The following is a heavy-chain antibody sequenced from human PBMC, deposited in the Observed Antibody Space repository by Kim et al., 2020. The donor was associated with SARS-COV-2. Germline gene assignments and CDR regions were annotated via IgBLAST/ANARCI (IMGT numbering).Heavy chain of an antibody. V-gene: IGHV4-31*03. CDR1: GGSITSVGNY. Sequence: SETLSLTCTVSGGSITSVGNYWSWLRQHPGKGPEWIGYIYYSGSTAYNPSLQSRATISLATSKNQLSLNLRSVTAADTAIYYCARNARRYF. J-gene: IGHJ2*01. CDR2: IYYSGST. CDR3: ARNARRYF.